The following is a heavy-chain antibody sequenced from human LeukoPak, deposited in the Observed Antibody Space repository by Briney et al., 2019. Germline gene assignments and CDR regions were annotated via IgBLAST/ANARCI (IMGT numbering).Heavy chain of an antibody. D-gene: IGHD3-10*01. CDR1: GFSFSSYW. Sequence: PGGSLRLSCAASGFSFSSYWMRWARQAPGKGLEWVAYINTDGSEIYYVDSVKGRFTISRDNAKNSLYLQMNSLRAEDTALYYCAKGLWFGERGYYYYMDVWGKGTTVTISS. CDR3: AKGLWFGERGYYYYMDV. CDR2: INTDGSEI. J-gene: IGHJ6*03. V-gene: IGHV3-7*03.